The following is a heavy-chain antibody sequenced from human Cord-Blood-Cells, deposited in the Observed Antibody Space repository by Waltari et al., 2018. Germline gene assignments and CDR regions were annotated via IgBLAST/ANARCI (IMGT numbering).Heavy chain of an antibody. CDR3: ARFCSSTSCYNNWFDP. J-gene: IGHJ5*02. V-gene: IGHV4-34*01. CDR1: GGSFSGYS. D-gene: IGHD2-2*01. CDR2: INHSGST. Sequence: QVQLQQWSAGLLKPPETLSLTGAVYGGSFSGYSWSWIRQPPGKGLEWIGEINHSGSTNYNPSLKSRVTISVDTSKNQFSLKLSSVTAADTAVYYCARFCSSTSCYNNWFDPWGQGTLVTVSS.